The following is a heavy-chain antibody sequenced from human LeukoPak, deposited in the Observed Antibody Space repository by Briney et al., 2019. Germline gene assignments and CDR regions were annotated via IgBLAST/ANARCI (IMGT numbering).Heavy chain of an antibody. J-gene: IGHJ4*02. Sequence: GGSLRLSCAASGFTFSSYSMNGVRQAPRKGRDWVSSINILSTYIYDADSVKGRFTISRDNAKNSLYLQMNSLRAEDTAVYYCARDSHSSSWYSEFDYWGQGTLVTVSS. V-gene: IGHV3-21*01. D-gene: IGHD6-13*01. CDR1: GFTFSSYS. CDR3: ARDSHSSSWYSEFDY. CDR2: INILSTYI.